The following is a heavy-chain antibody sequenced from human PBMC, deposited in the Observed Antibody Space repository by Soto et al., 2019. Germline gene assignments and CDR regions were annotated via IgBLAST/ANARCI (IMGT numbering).Heavy chain of an antibody. CDR1: GFTFSTYA. CDR3: ARDGGRY. Sequence: QVQLVESGGGVVQPGRSLRLSCIASGFTFSTYAMHWVRQAPGKGLEWVAVIAYDGTNKYYADSVKGRFTISRDNSKNTLYLQMNSLRDEDTAVYSCARDGGRYWGQGTQVFVSS. J-gene: IGHJ4*02. CDR2: IAYDGTNK. D-gene: IGHD3-16*01. V-gene: IGHV3-30-3*01.